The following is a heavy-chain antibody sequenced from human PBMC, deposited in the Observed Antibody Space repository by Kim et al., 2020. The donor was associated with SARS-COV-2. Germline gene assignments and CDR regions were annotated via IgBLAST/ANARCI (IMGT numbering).Heavy chain of an antibody. CDR3: ARLGPVTANYYYGMDV. D-gene: IGHD2-21*02. CDR2: IYTGATT. J-gene: IGHJ6*02. V-gene: IGHV3-53*01. CDR1: GFFVSNTY. Sequence: GGSLRLSCAASGFFVSNTYLSWVRQAPGKGLEWVSVIYTGATTYYADSVRGRFNISRDNSRNTVYLQMNSLRAEDTAVYYCARLGPVTANYYYGMDVWGQGTTVTVSS.